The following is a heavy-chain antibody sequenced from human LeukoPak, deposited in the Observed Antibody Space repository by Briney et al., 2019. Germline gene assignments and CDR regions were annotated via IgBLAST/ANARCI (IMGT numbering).Heavy chain of an antibody. CDR3: ARQTGSGLFILP. V-gene: IGHV4-39*01. CDR1: GVSISSSNSY. CDR2: IYYSGNT. D-gene: IGHD3/OR15-3a*01. Sequence: SETLSLTCTVSGVSISSSNSYWGWIRQPPGKGLEWIGSIYYSGNTYYDASLKSQVSISIDTSKNRFSLKLTSVTAADTAVYYCARQTGSGLFILPGGQGTLVTVSS. J-gene: IGHJ4*02.